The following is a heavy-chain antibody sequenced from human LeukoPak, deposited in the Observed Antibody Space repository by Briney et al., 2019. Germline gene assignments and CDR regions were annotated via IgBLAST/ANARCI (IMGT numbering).Heavy chain of an antibody. CDR1: GYTFTTYS. V-gene: IGHV1-3*01. CDR2: INVGNGNT. Sequence: ASVKVSCKASGYTFTTYSMHWVRLAPGQSLEWVGWINVGNGNTKLSQKFQGRVTITRDTSASTAYMELTSLTSEDSAVYYCTREGPLDAFDIWGQGTLVPVSS. CDR3: TREGPLDAFDI. J-gene: IGHJ3*02.